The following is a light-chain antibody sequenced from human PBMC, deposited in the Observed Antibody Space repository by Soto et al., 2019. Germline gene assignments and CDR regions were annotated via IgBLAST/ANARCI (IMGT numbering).Light chain of an antibody. V-gene: IGKV3-11*01. CDR2: DAS. CDR3: QQRSNWLT. J-gene: IGKJ4*01. CDR1: QSVSSY. Sequence: EIVLTQSPGTLSLSPGERATLSCRASQSVSSYLAWYQQKPGQAPRLLIYDASNRATGIPARFSGSGSGTDFTLTIISLEPEDFAVYYCQQRSNWLTFGGGTKVDIK.